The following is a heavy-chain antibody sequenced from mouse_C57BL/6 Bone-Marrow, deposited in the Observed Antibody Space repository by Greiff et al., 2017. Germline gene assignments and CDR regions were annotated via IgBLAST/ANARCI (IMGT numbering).Heavy chain of an antibody. V-gene: IGHV1-77*01. CDR1: GYTFTDYY. D-gene: IGHD2-4*01. CDR2: IGPGSGST. Sequence: VKLVESGAELVKPGASVKISCKASGYTFTDYYINWVKQRPGQGLEWLGKIGPGSGSTYYNEKFKGKATLTADKSSSTAYMQLSSLTSEDSAVYFCASQNYYDYGGFAYWGQGTLVTVSA. CDR3: ASQNYYDYGGFAY. J-gene: IGHJ3*01.